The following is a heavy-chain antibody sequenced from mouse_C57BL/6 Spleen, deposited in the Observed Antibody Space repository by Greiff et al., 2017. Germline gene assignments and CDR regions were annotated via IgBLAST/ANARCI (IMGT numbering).Heavy chain of an antibody. Sequence: EVKLMESGGDLVKPGASLKLSCAASGFTFSSYGMSWVRQTPDKRLEWVANISTGGSYTYYPDSVKGRFTIARDNAKNTLYLQMSRLTSEDTAVYECANRPCGYGGYFDVWGTGTTVTVSS. V-gene: IGHV5-6*01. D-gene: IGHD2-2*01. CDR3: ANRPCGYGGYFDV. CDR1: GFTFSSYG. J-gene: IGHJ1*03. CDR2: ISTGGSYT.